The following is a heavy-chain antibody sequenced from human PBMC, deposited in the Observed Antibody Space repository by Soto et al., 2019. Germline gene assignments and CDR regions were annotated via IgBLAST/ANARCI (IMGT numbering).Heavy chain of an antibody. CDR2: INPETGGT. V-gene: IGHV1-2*02. CDR3: AREGSKVTADGMDG. Sequence: ASVKVSCKASGYTFTGYYVHWVREAPGQGLEWMGWINPETGGTSYAQKFQGRVTLSRDTSINTAYLELSSLRFDDAAVYFCAREGSKVTADGMDGWGKGTTGTVS. CDR1: GYTFTGYY. D-gene: IGHD2-21*02. J-gene: IGHJ6*04.